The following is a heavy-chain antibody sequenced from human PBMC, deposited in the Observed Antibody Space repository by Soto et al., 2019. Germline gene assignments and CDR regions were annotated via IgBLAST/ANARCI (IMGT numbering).Heavy chain of an antibody. V-gene: IGHV3-30-3*01. CDR3: ARDEGLRYFDCLLTGLEMDV. CDR1: GFTFSSYA. Sequence: QVQLVESGGGVVQPGRSLRLSCAASGFTFSSYAMHWVRQAPGKGLEWVAVISYDGSNKYYADSVKGRFTISRDNSKNTLYLQMISLRAEDTAVYYCARDEGLRYFDCLLTGLEMDVWGQGTTVTVSS. J-gene: IGHJ6*02. D-gene: IGHD3-9*01. CDR2: ISYDGSNK.